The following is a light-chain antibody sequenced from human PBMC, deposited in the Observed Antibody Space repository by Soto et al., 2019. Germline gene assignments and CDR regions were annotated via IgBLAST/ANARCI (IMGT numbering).Light chain of an antibody. CDR2: GAS. Sequence: EIVLTQSPGTLSLSPGERATLSCRASQSVSSSYLAWYQQKPGQAPRLLIYGASSRATGIPDRFSGSGSGTEFTLHIRRLEPEDFAVYYCQQYGSSPLLTFGGGTKVEIK. CDR1: QSVSSSY. J-gene: IGKJ4*01. V-gene: IGKV3-20*01. CDR3: QQYGSSPLLT.